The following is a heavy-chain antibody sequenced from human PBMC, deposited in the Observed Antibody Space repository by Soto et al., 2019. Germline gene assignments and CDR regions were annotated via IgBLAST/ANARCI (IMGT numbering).Heavy chain of an antibody. V-gene: IGHV3-33*01. CDR1: GFTFSSYG. CDR3: ARPLGDYDCAEYYFDY. Sequence: QVQLVESGGGVVQPGRSLRLSCAASGFTFSSYGMHWVRQAPGKGLEWVAVIWYDGSNKYYADSVKGRFTISRDNSKNTLYLQMNSLRAEDTAVYYCARPLGDYDCAEYYFDYWGQGTLVTVSS. J-gene: IGHJ4*02. CDR2: IWYDGSNK. D-gene: IGHD3-3*01.